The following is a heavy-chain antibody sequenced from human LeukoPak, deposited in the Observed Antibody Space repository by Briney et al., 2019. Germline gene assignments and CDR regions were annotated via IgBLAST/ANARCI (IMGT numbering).Heavy chain of an antibody. J-gene: IGHJ4*02. CDR1: GGSISSSSYY. CDR3: ARRGYSYGHPSDY. CDR2: IYYSGST. D-gene: IGHD5-18*01. Sequence: SETLSLTCTVSGGSISSSSYYWGWIRQPPGKGLEWIGSIYYSGSTYYNPSLKSRVTISVDTSKNQFSLKLSSVTAADTAVYYCARRGYSYGHPSDYWGQGTLVTVSS. V-gene: IGHV4-39*01.